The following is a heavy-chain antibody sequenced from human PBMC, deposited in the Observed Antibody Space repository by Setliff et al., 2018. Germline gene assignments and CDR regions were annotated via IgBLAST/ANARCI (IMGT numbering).Heavy chain of an antibody. Sequence: KVSCKLSGTTLTELSIHWVRQAPGKGLEWMGGFDPDDGETVCAQKFQGRVTMTEDTSTNTAYMELSSLRSEDTAVYYCATCVGTSWYDYNFYMDVWGIGTTVTVSS. J-gene: IGHJ6*03. CDR2: FDPDDGET. CDR1: GTTLTELS. D-gene: IGHD1-26*01. CDR3: ATCVGTSWYDYNFYMDV. V-gene: IGHV1-24*01.